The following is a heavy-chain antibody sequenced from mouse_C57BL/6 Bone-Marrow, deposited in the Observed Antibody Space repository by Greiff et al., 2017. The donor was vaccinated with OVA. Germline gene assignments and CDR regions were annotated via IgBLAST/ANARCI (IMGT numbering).Heavy chain of an antibody. Sequence: VQLQQSGPELVKPGASVKISCKASGYSFTDYNMNWVKQSNGQSLEWIGVINPNYGTTRYNQKFKGKATLTVDQSSSTAYMQLNSLTSEDSAVDYCARMGLPLSFGWYFDVWGTGTTVTVSS. CDR2: INPNYGTT. D-gene: IGHD2-10*01. CDR3: ARMGLPLSFGWYFDV. V-gene: IGHV1-39*01. J-gene: IGHJ1*03. CDR1: GYSFTDYN.